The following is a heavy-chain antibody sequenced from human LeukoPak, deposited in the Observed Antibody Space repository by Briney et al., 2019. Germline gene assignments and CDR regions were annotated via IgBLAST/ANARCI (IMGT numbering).Heavy chain of an antibody. Sequence: GGSLRLSCAASGFTFSGSAVHWVRQASGRGLEWVGRIATAYTESVKGRFTISRDDSKSTVYLQMNSLKTEDTAVYYCTRQIPLSDVYTGGYFDYWGQGTVVTVSS. CDR3: TRQIPLSDVYTGGYFDY. V-gene: IGHV3-64*04. CDR2: IAT. CDR1: GFTFSGSA. J-gene: IGHJ4*02. D-gene: IGHD2-2*02.